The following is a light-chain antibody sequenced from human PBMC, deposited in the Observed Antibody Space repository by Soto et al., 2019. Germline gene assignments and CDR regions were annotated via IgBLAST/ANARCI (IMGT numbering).Light chain of an antibody. CDR2: AAS. V-gene: IGKV1-39*01. J-gene: IGKJ1*01. CDR3: QQSYSVPR. CDR1: RSISNY. Sequence: DIQMTQSPSSLSASVGDRVTITCRASRSISNYLNWYQQKSGKAPRLLIYAASSLQPGVPSRFSGTGTGTAFTLTITSLQPEDSATYDCQQSYSVPRFGQGTRVDLK.